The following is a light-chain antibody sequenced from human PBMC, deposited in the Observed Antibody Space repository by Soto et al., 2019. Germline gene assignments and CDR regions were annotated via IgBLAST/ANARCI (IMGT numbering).Light chain of an antibody. J-gene: IGLJ1*01. Sequence: QSVLTQPPSASGSFGQSVTISCTGTSSDVGGYNYVSWYQQHPGKAPKLMIYEVSERPSGVPDRFSGSKSGTSASLAITGLQAEDEADYYCQSYDSSWGVFGTGTKVTVL. V-gene: IGLV2-8*01. CDR1: SSDVGGYNY. CDR3: QSYDSSWGV. CDR2: EVS.